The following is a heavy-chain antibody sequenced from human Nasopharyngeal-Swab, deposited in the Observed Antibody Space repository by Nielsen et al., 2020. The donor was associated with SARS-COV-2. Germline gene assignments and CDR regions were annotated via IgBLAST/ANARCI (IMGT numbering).Heavy chain of an antibody. Sequence: GESLKISCKGSGSRFTSYWIGWVRQMPGKGLEWMGIIYPGDSDTRYSPSFQGQVTISADKSISTAYLQWSSLKASDTAMYFCARQRRYFDWFLDWGQGTLVTVSS. CDR2: IYPGDSDT. J-gene: IGHJ4*02. D-gene: IGHD3-9*01. CDR1: GSRFTSYW. CDR3: ARQRRYFDWFLD. V-gene: IGHV5-51*01.